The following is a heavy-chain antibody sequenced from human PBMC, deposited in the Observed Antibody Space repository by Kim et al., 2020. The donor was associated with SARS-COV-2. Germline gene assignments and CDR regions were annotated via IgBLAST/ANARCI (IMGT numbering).Heavy chain of an antibody. CDR2: IYYSGST. D-gene: IGHD6-13*01. CDR1: GGSISSSSYY. Sequence: SETLSLTCTVSGGSISSSSYYWGWIRQPPGKGLEWIGSIYYSGSTYYNPSLKSRVTISVDTSKNQFSLKLSSVTAADTAVYYCARHAWGSLAAAAPRMFFDYWGQGTLVTVSS. V-gene: IGHV4-39*01. CDR3: ARHAWGSLAAAAPRMFFDY. J-gene: IGHJ4*02.